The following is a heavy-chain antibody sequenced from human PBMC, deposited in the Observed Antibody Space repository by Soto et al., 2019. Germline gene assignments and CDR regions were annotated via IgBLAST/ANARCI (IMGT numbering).Heavy chain of an antibody. V-gene: IGHV4-61*01. D-gene: IGHD3-22*01. CDR2: IYYSGST. J-gene: IGHJ4*02. Sequence: SETLSLTCTVSGGSVSSGSYYWSWIRQPPGKGLEWIGYIYYSGSTNYNPSLKSRVTISVDASKNQFSLKLSSVTAADTAVYYCARRDRGYYDSSGYYQGSFDYWGQGTLVTVSS. CDR3: ARRDRGYYDSSGYYQGSFDY. CDR1: GGSVSSGSYY.